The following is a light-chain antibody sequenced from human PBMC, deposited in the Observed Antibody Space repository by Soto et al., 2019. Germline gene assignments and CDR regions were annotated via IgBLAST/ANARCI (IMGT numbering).Light chain of an antibody. V-gene: IGLV2-11*01. CDR2: GVT. J-gene: IGLJ2*01. CDR1: SSDVGGYNY. CDR3: CSYGGGYTPLL. Sequence: QSALTQPRSVSGSPGQSVTISCTGTSSDVGGYNYVSWYQQHPGQAPKLMIYGVTKRPSGVPDRFSGSKSGNTASLSISGLQAEDEADYYCCSYGGGYTPLLFGGGTKLTVL.